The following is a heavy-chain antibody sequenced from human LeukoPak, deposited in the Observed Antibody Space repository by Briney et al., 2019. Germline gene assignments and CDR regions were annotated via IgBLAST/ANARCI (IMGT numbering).Heavy chain of an antibody. CDR1: GYTFTGYY. CDR2: INPNRGGT. D-gene: IGHD3-10*01. J-gene: IGHJ4*02. V-gene: IGHV1-2*02. Sequence: ASVKVSCKASGYTFTGYYMHWVRQAPGQGLEWMGWINPNRGGTNYAQKFQGRVTMTRDKSIRTAYMELSRLRSDDTAVYYCARVLRGITMVRGVIVLFDYWGQGTLVAVSS. CDR3: ARVLRGITMVRGVIVLFDY.